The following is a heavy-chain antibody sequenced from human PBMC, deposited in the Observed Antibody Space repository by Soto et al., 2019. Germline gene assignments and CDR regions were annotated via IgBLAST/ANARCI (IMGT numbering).Heavy chain of an antibody. Sequence: SETLSLTCAVSGYSISSGYYWGWIRQPPGKGLEWIGYIYYSGSTYYNPSLKSRVSISVDTSKNQFSLKLSSVTAADTAVYYCARVERRFGELLYYYWGQGTLVTVSS. CDR3: ARVERRFGELLYYY. V-gene: IGHV4-38-2*01. J-gene: IGHJ4*02. D-gene: IGHD3-10*01. CDR1: GYSISSGYY. CDR2: IYYSGST.